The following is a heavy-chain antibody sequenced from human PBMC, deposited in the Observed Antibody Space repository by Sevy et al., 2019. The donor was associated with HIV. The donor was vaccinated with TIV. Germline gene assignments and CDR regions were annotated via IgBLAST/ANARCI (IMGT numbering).Heavy chain of an antibody. V-gene: IGHV3-23*01. Sequence: GESLKISCVASGFTFSKYSMSWVRQTPGKGLEWVSTLSFACGRINYADSVKGRFTMSRDDSRNTFYLQMDSLRAEDKAIYYCAREGCSKPHDYWGQGTLVTVSS. D-gene: IGHD2-2*01. CDR3: AREGCSKPHDY. CDR2: LSFACGRI. J-gene: IGHJ4*02. CDR1: GFTFSKYS.